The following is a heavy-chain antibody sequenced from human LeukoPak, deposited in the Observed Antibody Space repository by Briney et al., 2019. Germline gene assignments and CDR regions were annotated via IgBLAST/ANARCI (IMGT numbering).Heavy chain of an antibody. D-gene: IGHD5-18*01. V-gene: IGHV1-46*01. CDR2: INPSGGST. CDR1: GYTFTSYY. CDR3: ARDGVDTAMLTNYFDY. J-gene: IGHJ4*02. Sequence: ASVKVSCKASGYTFTSYYMHWVRQAPGQGLEWMGIINPSGGSTSYAQKFQGRVTMTRDTSTSTVYMELSSLRSEDTAVYYCARDGVDTAMLTNYFDYGGRGPLVTVS.